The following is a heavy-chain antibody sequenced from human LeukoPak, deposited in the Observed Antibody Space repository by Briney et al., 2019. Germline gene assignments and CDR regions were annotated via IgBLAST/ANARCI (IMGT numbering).Heavy chain of an antibody. CDR1: GGSFSGYY. CDR3: ARAAVLAKPGIAAAANPEYYFDY. CDR2: INHSGST. D-gene: IGHD6-13*01. Sequence: PSETLSLTCAVYGGSFSGYYWSWIRQPPGKGLEWIGEINHSGSTNYNPSLKSRVTISVDTSKNQFSLKLSSVTAADTAVYYCARAAVLAKPGIAAAANPEYYFDYWAREPWSPSPQ. V-gene: IGHV4-34*01. J-gene: IGHJ4*02.